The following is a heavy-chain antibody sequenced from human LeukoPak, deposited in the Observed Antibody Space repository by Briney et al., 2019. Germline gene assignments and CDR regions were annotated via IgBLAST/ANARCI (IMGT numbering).Heavy chain of an antibody. J-gene: IGHJ5*02. CDR3: ARDHLTMVRGVIRFDP. Sequence: SVKVSCKASGGTFSSYAISWVRQAPGQGLEWMGGIIPIFGTANYAQKFQGRVTITTDESTSTAYMELSSLRSEDTAVYYCARDHLTMVRGVIRFDPWGQGTLVTVSS. V-gene: IGHV1-69*05. D-gene: IGHD3-10*01. CDR2: IIPIFGTA. CDR1: GGTFSSYA.